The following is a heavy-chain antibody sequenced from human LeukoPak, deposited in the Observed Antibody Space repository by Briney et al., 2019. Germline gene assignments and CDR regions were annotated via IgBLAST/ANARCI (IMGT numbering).Heavy chain of an antibody. J-gene: IGHJ4*02. CDR2: ISGSGGST. CDR3: AKALSYGSGPYCFDY. Sequence: GGSLRLSCAASGFTFSSYAMSWVRQAPGKGLEWVSAISGSGGSTYYADSVKGRFTISRDNSKNTLYLQMNSLRAEDTAVYYCAKALSYGSGPYCFDYWGQGTLVTVSS. CDR1: GFTFSSYA. D-gene: IGHD3-10*01. V-gene: IGHV3-23*01.